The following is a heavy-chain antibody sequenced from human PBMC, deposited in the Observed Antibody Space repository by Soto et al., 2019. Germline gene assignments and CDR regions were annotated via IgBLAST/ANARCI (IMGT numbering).Heavy chain of an antibody. CDR3: ARDRTYYYGSGSYYIFDP. D-gene: IGHD3-10*01. J-gene: IGHJ5*02. CDR2: INHSGST. CDR1: GGSFSGYY. Sequence: SETLSLTCAVYGGSFSGYYWSWIRQPPGKGLEWIGEINHSGSTNYNPSLKSRVTISVDTSKNQSSLKLSSVTAADTAVYYCARDRTYYYGSGSYYIFDPWGQGTLVTVSS. V-gene: IGHV4-34*01.